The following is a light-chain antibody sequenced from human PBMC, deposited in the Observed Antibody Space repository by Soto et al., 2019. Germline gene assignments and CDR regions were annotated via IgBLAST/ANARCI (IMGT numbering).Light chain of an antibody. J-gene: IGLJ1*01. CDR2: DVT. V-gene: IGLV2-14*03. Sequence: QSVLTQPASVSASPGQSITISCTGTSTDIGAYKFVSWYQQHPGKAPKLMIYDVTSRPSGVPNRFSGSKSGNTASLIISGLQAEDEADYYCFSYTSLDTYVFGTGTKVTVL. CDR1: STDIGAYKF. CDR3: FSYTSLDTYV.